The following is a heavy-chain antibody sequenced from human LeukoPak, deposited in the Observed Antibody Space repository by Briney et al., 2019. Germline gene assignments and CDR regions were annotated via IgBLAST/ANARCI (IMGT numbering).Heavy chain of an antibody. CDR1: GFTFSSYW. CDR3: ARGKDLLLWFGESDY. J-gene: IGHJ4*02. CDR2: IKQEGSEK. V-gene: IGHV3-7*01. D-gene: IGHD3-10*01. Sequence: PGWALRLSCAASGFTFSSYWMSWVRQAPGKGREGVANIKQEGSEKYYVDSVKGRFTISRDNAKNSLYLQMNSLRAEDTAVYYCARGKDLLLWFGESDYWGQGTLVTVSS.